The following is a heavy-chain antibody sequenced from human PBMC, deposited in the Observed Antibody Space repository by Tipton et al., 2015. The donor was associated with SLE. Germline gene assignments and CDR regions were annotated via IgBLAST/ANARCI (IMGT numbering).Heavy chain of an antibody. CDR1: GFTFNNYG. V-gene: IGHV3-48*01. CDR2: ITSGSSLI. J-gene: IGHJ4*01. CDR3: ARDGDYFGSGSSPAPFDY. D-gene: IGHD3-10*01. Sequence: SLRLSCTASGFTFNNYGMNWVHQVPGKGLEWISYITSGSSLIYYADSVRGRFIISRDNARNSLHLQMNSLRAEDTAVYYCARDGDYFGSGSSPAPFDYWGHGTLVSVSS.